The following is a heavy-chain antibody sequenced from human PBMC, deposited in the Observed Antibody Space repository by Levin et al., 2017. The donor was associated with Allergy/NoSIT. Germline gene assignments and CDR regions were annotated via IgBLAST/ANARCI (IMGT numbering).Heavy chain of an antibody. V-gene: IGHV4-59*01. J-gene: IGHJ3*02. Sequence: SETLSLTCTVSGGSISSYYWSWIRQPPGKGLEWIGYIYYSGSTNYNPSLKSRVTISVDTSKNQFSLKLSSVTAADTAVYYCAREATINWNEGTDAFDIWGQGTMVTVSS. CDR2: IYYSGST. D-gene: IGHD1-1*01. CDR1: GGSISSYY. CDR3: AREATINWNEGTDAFDI.